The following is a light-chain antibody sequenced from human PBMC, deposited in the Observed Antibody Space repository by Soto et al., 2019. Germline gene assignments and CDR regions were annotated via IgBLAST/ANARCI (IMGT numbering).Light chain of an antibody. CDR2: DAS. CDR1: QSTANW. Sequence: IQMTQFPATLTASVGDRVTITCRASQSTANWLAWYQQKPGKAPKVVIYDASSLGSGVPSRFSGSGSGTEFTLTISSLQPDDFETYYCQQYTSFPYSFGQGTKVDI. V-gene: IGKV1-5*01. CDR3: QQYTSFPYS. J-gene: IGKJ2*03.